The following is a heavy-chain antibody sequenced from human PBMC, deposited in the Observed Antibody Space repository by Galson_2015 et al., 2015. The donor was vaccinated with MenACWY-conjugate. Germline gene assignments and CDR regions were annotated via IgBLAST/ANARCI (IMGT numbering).Heavy chain of an antibody. V-gene: IGHV2-70*11. Sequence: PALAKPTQTLTLTCNFSGFSLSTAGMCVTWIRQPPGKALEWLARIAWAANKYYDTSLKTTLPLSNDPAKNPAALTLTNMDPVDTGTYYCARLKRFTGYLYYYYLDVWGKGTTVTVSS. CDR3: ARLKRFTGYLYYYYLDV. D-gene: IGHD2-8*02. CDR1: GFSLSTAGMC. J-gene: IGHJ6*03. CDR2: IAWAANK.